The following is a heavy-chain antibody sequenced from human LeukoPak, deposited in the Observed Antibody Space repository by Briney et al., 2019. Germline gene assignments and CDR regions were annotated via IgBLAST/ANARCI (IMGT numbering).Heavy chain of an antibody. J-gene: IGHJ4*02. D-gene: IGHD4-17*01. CDR2: ISYDGSNK. Sequence: PGGSLRLSCAASGFTFSSYAMHWVRQAPGKGLEWVAVISYDGSNKYYADSVKGRFTISRDNSKNTPYLQMNSLRAEDTAVYYCARGEGHYEYWGQGTLVTVSS. CDR3: ARGEGHYEY. CDR1: GFTFSSYA. V-gene: IGHV3-30-3*01.